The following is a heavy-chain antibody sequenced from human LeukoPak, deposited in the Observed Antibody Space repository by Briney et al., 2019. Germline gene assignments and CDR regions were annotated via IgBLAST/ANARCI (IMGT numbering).Heavy chain of an antibody. D-gene: IGHD7-27*01. CDR1: GFIFSSYG. V-gene: IGHV3-23*01. CDR2: ISGSGSGGST. CDR3: ARDSNWSPNWDFDY. J-gene: IGHJ4*02. Sequence: GGSLRLSCAASGFIFSSYGMTWVRQAPGKGLEWVSAISGSGSGGSTYYADSVKGRFTISRDNAKNSLYLQMNSLRAEDTAVYYCARDSNWSPNWDFDYWGQGTLVTVSS.